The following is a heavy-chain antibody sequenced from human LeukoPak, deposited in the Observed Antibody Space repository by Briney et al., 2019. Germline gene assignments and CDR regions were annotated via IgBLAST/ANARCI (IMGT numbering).Heavy chain of an antibody. Sequence: GGSLRLSCAASGFTFDDYGMSWVRHAPGKGLEWVSAISGSGDSTYYADSVKGRFTISRDNSKNTLYLQMNSLRAEDTAVYYCAKSRGVAGFDYWGQGTLVTVSS. CDR2: ISGSGDST. CDR3: AKSRGVAGFDY. J-gene: IGHJ4*02. CDR1: GFTFDDYG. D-gene: IGHD6-19*01. V-gene: IGHV3-23*01.